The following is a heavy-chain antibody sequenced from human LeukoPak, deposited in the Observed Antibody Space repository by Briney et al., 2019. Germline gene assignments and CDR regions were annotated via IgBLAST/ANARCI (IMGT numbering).Heavy chain of an antibody. Sequence: SVNVPCKASGGTFSSYAISWVRQAPGQGLEWMGGIIPIFGTANYAQKFQGRVTITADESTSTAYMELSSLRSEDTAVYYCARLGAAAGSHYYYGMDVWGQGTTVTVSS. CDR1: GGTFSSYA. CDR2: IIPIFGTA. J-gene: IGHJ6*02. V-gene: IGHV1-69*13. D-gene: IGHD6-13*01. CDR3: ARLGAAAGSHYYYGMDV.